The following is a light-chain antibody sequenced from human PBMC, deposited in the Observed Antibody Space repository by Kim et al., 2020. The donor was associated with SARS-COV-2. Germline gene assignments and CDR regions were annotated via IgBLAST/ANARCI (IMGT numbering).Light chain of an antibody. J-gene: IGLJ2*01. Sequence: HSHITSSTGTSSDVGGYKYVSCYRQKPVTAPKPMISDLDNRPSGVSDRFSGSKSGNTASLTISGLQAEDEGDYYCSSYTRTDTVVFGGGTQLTVL. CDR2: DLD. V-gene: IGLV2-14*03. CDR1: SSDVGGYKY. CDR3: SSYTRTDTVV.